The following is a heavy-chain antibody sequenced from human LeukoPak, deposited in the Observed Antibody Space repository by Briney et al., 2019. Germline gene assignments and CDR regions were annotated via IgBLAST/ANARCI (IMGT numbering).Heavy chain of an antibody. D-gene: IGHD3-10*02. CDR3: AGLGITMIGGV. CDR2: ISGSGGST. V-gene: IGHV3-23*01. Sequence: PGGSLRLSCAASGFTFSSYAVGWVRQAPGKGLEWASVISGSGGSTYYADSVKGRFTISRDNAKNSLYLQMNSLRAEDTAVYYCAGLGITMIGGVWGKGTTVTISS. J-gene: IGHJ6*04. CDR1: GFTFSSYA.